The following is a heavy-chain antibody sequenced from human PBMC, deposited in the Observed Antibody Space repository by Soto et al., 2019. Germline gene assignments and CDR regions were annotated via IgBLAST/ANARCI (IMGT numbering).Heavy chain of an antibody. CDR2: ISYDGSNK. CDR3: ARDSRGYSYGYRFSY. V-gene: IGHV3-30-3*01. Sequence: QVQLVESGGGVVQPGRSLRLSCAASGFTFSSYAMHWVRQAPGKGLEWVAVISYDGSNKYYADSVKGRFTISRDNSKNTLYLQMNSLRAEDTAVYYCARDSRGYSYGYRFSYWGQGTLVTVSS. D-gene: IGHD5-18*01. CDR1: GFTFSSYA. J-gene: IGHJ4*02.